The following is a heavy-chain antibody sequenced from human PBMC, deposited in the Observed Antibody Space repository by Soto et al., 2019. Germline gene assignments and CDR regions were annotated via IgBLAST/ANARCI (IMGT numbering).Heavy chain of an antibody. D-gene: IGHD6-13*01. V-gene: IGHV4-59*08. CDR1: GGSISSYY. CDR3: ARSDWIAAPVSY. Sequence: SETLSLTCTVSGGSISSYYWSWIRQPPGKGLEWIGYIYYSGSTNYNPSLKSRVTISVDTSKSQFSLKLSSVTAADTAVYYCARSDWIAAPVSYWGQGTLVTVSS. J-gene: IGHJ4*02. CDR2: IYYSGST.